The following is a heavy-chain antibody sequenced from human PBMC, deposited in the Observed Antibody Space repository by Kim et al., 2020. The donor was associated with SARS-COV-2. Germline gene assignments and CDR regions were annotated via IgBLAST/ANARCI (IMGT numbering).Heavy chain of an antibody. CDR2: ISVTGKST. CDR3: ATIRQVVIDY. Sequence: GGSLRLSCAASGFTFNNYGVSWVRQAPGKGLEWVSSISVTGKSTYFAESVKGRFTIFRDNSKNTVYLYMNSLTAEDTATYYCATIRQVVIDYLGQGTLV. J-gene: IGHJ4*02. D-gene: IGHD1-1*01. CDR1: GFTFNNYG. V-gene: IGHV3-23*01.